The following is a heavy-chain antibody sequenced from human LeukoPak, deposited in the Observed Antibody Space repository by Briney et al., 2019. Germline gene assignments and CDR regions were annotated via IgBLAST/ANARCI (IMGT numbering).Heavy chain of an antibody. CDR1: GGTFSSYA. CDR3: ARVHDRGSDGLDP. D-gene: IGHD3-22*01. Sequence: SVKVSCKASGGTFSSYAINWVRQAPGQGLEWMGGIIPIFGTTNYAQKFQGRVTITTDESTSTAYMELSSLRSEDTAVYYCARVHDRGSDGLDPWGQGTLVTVSS. J-gene: IGHJ5*02. CDR2: IIPIFGTT. V-gene: IGHV1-69*05.